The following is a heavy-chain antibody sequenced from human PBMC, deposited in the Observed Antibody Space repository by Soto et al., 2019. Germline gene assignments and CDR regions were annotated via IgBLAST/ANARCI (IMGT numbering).Heavy chain of an antibody. J-gene: IGHJ4*02. CDR1: GFTFNTFA. Sequence: GGSLRLSCAASGFTFNTFAMAWVRQAPGKGLEWVSALSGSGSLSYYADSVKGRFTISRDNSKNTMYLQMNNLRVDETAVYFCARDRGGALDSWGQGTLVTVSS. D-gene: IGHD2-15*01. CDR3: ARDRGGALDS. V-gene: IGHV3-23*01. CDR2: LSGSGSLS.